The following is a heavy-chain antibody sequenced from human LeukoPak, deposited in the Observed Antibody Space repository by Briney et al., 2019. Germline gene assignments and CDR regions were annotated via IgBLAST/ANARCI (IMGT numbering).Heavy chain of an antibody. Sequence: KPSETLSLTCTVSGGSISNSPYYFWGWIRQPPGKGLEWIATVSYSGVTYYNPSLKSRVTISVDASKSQFSLSLSSVTAADTAVYYCARMLRSRFLEYFDYWGQGTLVTVSS. J-gene: IGHJ4*02. V-gene: IGHV4-39*01. CDR1: GGSISNSPYY. D-gene: IGHD3-3*01. CDR3: ARMLRSRFLEYFDY. CDR2: VSYSGVT.